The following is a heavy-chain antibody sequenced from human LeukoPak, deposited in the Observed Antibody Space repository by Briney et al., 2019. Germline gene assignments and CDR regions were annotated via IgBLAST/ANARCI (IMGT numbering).Heavy chain of an antibody. CDR1: GYTFTRYY. V-gene: IGHV1-46*01. D-gene: IGHD2-21*01. CDR3: ARENGGEDY. Sequence: GASVKLSCKASGYTFTRYYMHWVRQAPGQGLEWMGMINPSGGDTTYAQKLQGRVTMTRDTSTSTVYMELSSLRSEDTAVYYCARENGGEDYWGQGTLVPSPQ. J-gene: IGHJ4*02. CDR2: INPSGGDT.